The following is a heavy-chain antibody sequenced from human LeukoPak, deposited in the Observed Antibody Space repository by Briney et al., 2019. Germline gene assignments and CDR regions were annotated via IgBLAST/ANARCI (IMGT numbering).Heavy chain of an antibody. CDR1: GYSISSGYY. V-gene: IGHV4-38-2*02. J-gene: IGHJ3*02. Sequence: SETLSLTCAVSGYSISSGYYWGWIRQPPGKGLEWIGSTYHSGSTYYNPSLKSRVTISVDTSKNQFSLKLSSVTAADTAVYYCARELVATVVTPDAFDIWGQGTMVTVSS. CDR3: ARELVATVVTPDAFDI. CDR2: TYHSGST. D-gene: IGHD4-23*01.